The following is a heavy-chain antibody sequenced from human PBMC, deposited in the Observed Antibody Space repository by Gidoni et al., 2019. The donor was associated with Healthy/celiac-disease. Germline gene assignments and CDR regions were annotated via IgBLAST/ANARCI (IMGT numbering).Heavy chain of an antibody. Sequence: QVTLKESGPVLVKPTETLTLTCTVSGFSLSNARMGVSWIRQPPGKALEWLAHIFSNDEKSYSTSLKSRLTISKDTSKSQVVLTMTNMDPVDTATYYCARAPAGYSSGWPTRPATAFDIWGQGTMVTVSS. CDR1: GFSLSNARMG. D-gene: IGHD6-19*01. CDR2: IFSNDEK. CDR3: ARAPAGYSSGWPTRPATAFDI. V-gene: IGHV2-26*01. J-gene: IGHJ3*02.